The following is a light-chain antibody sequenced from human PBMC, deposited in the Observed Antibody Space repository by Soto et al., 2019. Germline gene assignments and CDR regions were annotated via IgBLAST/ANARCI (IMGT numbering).Light chain of an antibody. CDR3: QQYNNWPPKYT. J-gene: IGKJ2*01. Sequence: EIVMMQSPATLSVSPGERATLSCRASQSVSSNVAWYQQKPGQAPRLLIYDASTRDTAIPARFSGSGSGTEFTLTISSLQSEDSAVYYCQQYNNWPPKYTFGQGTKLEIK. CDR1: QSVSSN. V-gene: IGKV3-15*01. CDR2: DAS.